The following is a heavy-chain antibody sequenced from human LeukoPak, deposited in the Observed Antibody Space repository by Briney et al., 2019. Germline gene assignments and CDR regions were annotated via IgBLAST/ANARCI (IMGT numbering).Heavy chain of an antibody. CDR1: GGSIRSSSYY. CDR2: VYYSGST. J-gene: IGHJ5*02. V-gene: IGHV4-39*01. Sequence: KPSETLSLSCTVSGGSIRSSSYYWGWIRQPPGKGLEWIGSVYYSGSTYYNPSLKSRVTISADTSKNQFSLKLSSATAADTAVYYCAIIPNGYWIDPWGQGTLVTVSS. D-gene: IGHD6-13*01. CDR3: AIIPNGYWIDP.